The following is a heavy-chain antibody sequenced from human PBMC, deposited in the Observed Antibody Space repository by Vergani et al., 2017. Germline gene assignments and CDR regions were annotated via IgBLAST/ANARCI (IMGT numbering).Heavy chain of an antibody. CDR2: IIPILGIA. J-gene: IGHJ5*02. CDR1: GGTFSSYT. D-gene: IGHD3-10*01. Sequence: QVQLVQSGAEVKKPGSSVKVSCKASGGTFSSYTISWVRQAPGQGLEWMGRIIPILGIANYAQKFQGRVTITADKSTSTAYMELSSLRSEGTAVYYCARDLSITGFDPWGQGTLVTVSS. V-gene: IGHV1-69*02. CDR3: ARDLSITGFDP.